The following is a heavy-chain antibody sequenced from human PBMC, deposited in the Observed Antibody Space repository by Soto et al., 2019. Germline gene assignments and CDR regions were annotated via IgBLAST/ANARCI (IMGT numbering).Heavy chain of an antibody. Sequence: ASVKVSCKASGCTFSSYAISWVRQAPGQGLEWMGGIIPIFGTANCAQKFQGRVTITADESTSTAYMELSSLRSEDTAVYYCARVKGGTWWFDPWGQGTLVTVSS. V-gene: IGHV1-69*13. CDR3: ARVKGGTWWFDP. J-gene: IGHJ5*02. CDR2: IIPIFGTA. CDR1: GCTFSSYA. D-gene: IGHD3-16*01.